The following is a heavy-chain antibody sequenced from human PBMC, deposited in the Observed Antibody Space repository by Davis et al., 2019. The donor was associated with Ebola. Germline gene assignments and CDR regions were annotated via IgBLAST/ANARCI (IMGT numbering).Heavy chain of an antibody. J-gene: IGHJ4*02. D-gene: IGHD3-9*01. CDR2: IKQDGSEK. CDR1: GFTFSRYW. V-gene: IGHV3-7*03. CDR3: ARDRPYYVFLSGYFHKQGENDYFDY. Sequence: GESLKISCAASGFTFSRYWMSWVRQAPGKRLEWVANIKQDGSEKYYVDSVKGRFTISRDNAKNSVYLQMNSLRAEDTAVYYCARDRPYYVFLSGYFHKQGENDYFDYWGQGTLVTVSS.